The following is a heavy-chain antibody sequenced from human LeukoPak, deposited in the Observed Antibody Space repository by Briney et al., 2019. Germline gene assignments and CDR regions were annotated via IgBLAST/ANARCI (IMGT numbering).Heavy chain of an antibody. Sequence: PSETLSLTCAVSGVSLSGDDYSWSWIRQSPGKDLEWIGYIYHSGSTHYNPSLKSRVTMSVDRSKNQFSLKLSSVTAADTAVYHCARYYYDSDGFYIPPVWGQGILVTVSS. CDR2: IYHSGST. V-gene: IGHV4-30-2*06. D-gene: IGHD3-22*01. CDR3: ARYYYDSDGFYIPPV. J-gene: IGHJ4*02. CDR1: GVSLSGDDYS.